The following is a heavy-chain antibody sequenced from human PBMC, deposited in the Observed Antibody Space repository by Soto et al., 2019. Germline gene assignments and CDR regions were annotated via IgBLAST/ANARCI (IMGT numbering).Heavy chain of an antibody. D-gene: IGHD2-2*01. CDR3: ARTARYCSSTSCYVTAALGDFDY. V-gene: IGHV4-39*01. CDR2: IYYSGST. J-gene: IGHJ4*02. Sequence: SETLSLTCTVSGGSISSSSYYWGWIRQPPGKGLEWIGSIYYSGSTYYNPSLKSRVTISVDTSKNQFSLNLSSVTAADTAVYYCARTARYCSSTSCYVTAALGDFDYWGQGTLVTVSS. CDR1: GGSISSSSYY.